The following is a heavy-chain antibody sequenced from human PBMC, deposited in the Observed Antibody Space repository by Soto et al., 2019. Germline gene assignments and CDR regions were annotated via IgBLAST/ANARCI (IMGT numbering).Heavy chain of an antibody. V-gene: IGHV4-59*01. CDR2: IYYSGST. CDR3: AKADNLVGATNPIDY. D-gene: IGHD1-26*01. Sequence: SVPMSLTCPVSGGSISSYDWSWIRQPPGKGLEWIGYIYYSGSTNYNPSLKSRVTISVDTSKNQFSLKLTSVTAADTAVYYCAKADNLVGATNPIDYWGQGTLVTVSS. J-gene: IGHJ4*02. CDR1: GGSISSYD.